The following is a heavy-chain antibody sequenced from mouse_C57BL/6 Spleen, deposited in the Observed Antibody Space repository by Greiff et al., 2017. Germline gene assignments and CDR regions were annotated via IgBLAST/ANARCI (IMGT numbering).Heavy chain of an antibody. D-gene: IGHD2-1*01. J-gene: IGHJ4*01. CDR2: IDPSDSYT. CDR1: GYTFTSYW. CDR3: ARKDGNYLYAMDY. Sequence: QVQLQQSGAELVKPGASVKLSCKASGYTFTSYWMQWVKQRPGQGLEWIGEIDPSDSYTNYNQKFKGKATLTVDTSSSTAYMQLSSLTSEDSAVYYCARKDGNYLYAMDYWGQGTSVTVSS. V-gene: IGHV1-50*01.